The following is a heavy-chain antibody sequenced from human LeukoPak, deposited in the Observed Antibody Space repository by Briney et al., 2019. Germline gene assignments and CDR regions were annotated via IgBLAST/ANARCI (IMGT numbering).Heavy chain of an antibody. J-gene: IGHJ4*02. CDR1: GFTFSSYS. Sequence: PGGSLRLSCAASGFTFSSYSMNWVSQAPGKGLEWVSSISSSSSYIYYADSVKGRFTISRDNAKNSLYLQMNSLRAEDTAVYYCARDRVAGTCYFDYWGQGTLVTVSS. CDR2: ISSSSSYI. CDR3: ARDRVAGTCYFDY. V-gene: IGHV3-21*01. D-gene: IGHD6-19*01.